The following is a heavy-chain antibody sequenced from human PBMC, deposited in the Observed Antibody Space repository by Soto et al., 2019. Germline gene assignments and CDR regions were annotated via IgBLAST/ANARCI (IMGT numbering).Heavy chain of an antibody. V-gene: IGHV3-23*01. CDR3: AKTWWLLQHYAFDI. J-gene: IGHJ3*02. CDR2: IGGSSEFI. D-gene: IGHD3-22*01. CDR1: GLTFTSKP. Sequence: EVQLLESGGGLAQPGGSLRLPCAASGLTFTSKPMTWVRQAPGKGLEWVSSIGGSSEFIYYADSVKGRFTISRDNSKNTLYLQMNSLRAEDTAVYYCAKTWWLLQHYAFDIWGQGTMVTVSS.